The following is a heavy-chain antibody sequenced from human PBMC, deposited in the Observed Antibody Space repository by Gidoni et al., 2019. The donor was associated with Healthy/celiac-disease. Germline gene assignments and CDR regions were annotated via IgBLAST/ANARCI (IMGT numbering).Heavy chain of an antibody. D-gene: IGHD3-22*01. V-gene: IGHV1-69*08. J-gene: IGHJ4*02. CDR3: ARDHGDSSGYLGY. CDR1: GGTFSSYT. CDR2: IIPILGIA. Sequence: QVQLVQSGAEVKKPGSSVKVSCKASGGTFSSYTISWVRQAPGQGLEWMGRIIPILGIANYAQKFQGRVTITADKSTSTAYMELSSLRSEDTAVYYCARDHGDSSGYLGYWGQGTLVTVSS.